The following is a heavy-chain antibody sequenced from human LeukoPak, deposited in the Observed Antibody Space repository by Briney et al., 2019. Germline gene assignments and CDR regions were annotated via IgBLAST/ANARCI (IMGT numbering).Heavy chain of an antibody. CDR1: GFTFSSYA. CDR2: ISGSGGST. CDR3: AKHSDSSGYYYVHFDY. J-gene: IGHJ4*02. V-gene: IGHV3-23*01. Sequence: GGSLRLSCAASGFTFSSYAMSWVRQAPGKGLEWVSAISGSGGSTYYADSVKGWFTISRDNSKNTLYLQMNSLRAEDTAVYYCAKHSDSSGYYYVHFDYWGQGTLVTVSS. D-gene: IGHD3-22*01.